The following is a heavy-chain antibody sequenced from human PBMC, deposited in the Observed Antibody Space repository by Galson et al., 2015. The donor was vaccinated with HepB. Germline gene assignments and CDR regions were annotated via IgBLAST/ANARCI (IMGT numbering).Heavy chain of an antibody. CDR1: GGSISSYY. V-gene: IGHV4-59*01. CDR3: ARARRWLQFDAFDI. CDR2: IYYSGST. J-gene: IGHJ3*02. Sequence: TLSLTCTVSGGSISSYYWSWIRQPPGKGLEWIGYIYYSGSTNYNPSLKSRVTISVDTSKNQFSLKLSSVTAADTAVYYCARARRWLQFDAFDIWGQGTMVTVSS. D-gene: IGHD5-24*01.